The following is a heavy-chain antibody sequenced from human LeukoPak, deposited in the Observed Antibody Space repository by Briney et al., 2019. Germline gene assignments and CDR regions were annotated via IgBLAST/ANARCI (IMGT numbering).Heavy chain of an antibody. V-gene: IGHV3-23*01. D-gene: IGHD3/OR15-3a*01. J-gene: IGHJ6*02. Sequence: GGSLRLSCAASGFTFSSYAMSWVRQAPGKGLEWASAISGSGGSTYYADSVKGRFTISRDNSKNTLYLQMNSLRAEDTAVYYCARALDSTGYYYYYGMDVWGQGTTVTVSS. CDR3: ARALDSTGYYYYYGMDV. CDR1: GFTFSSYA. CDR2: ISGSGGST.